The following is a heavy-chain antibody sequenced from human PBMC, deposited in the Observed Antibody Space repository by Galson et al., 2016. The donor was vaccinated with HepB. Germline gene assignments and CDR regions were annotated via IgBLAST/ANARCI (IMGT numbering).Heavy chain of an antibody. CDR3: ARGRKGSDYFPLDS. CDR2: IYYSGST. CDR1: GGSISSYY. V-gene: IGHV4-59*01. D-gene: IGHD4-17*01. Sequence: SETLSLTCTVSGGSISSYYWNWIRQPPGKGLEWIGYIYYSGSTSYNPSLKSRVTISVDTSKNQFFMELRSVTAADTAVYYCARGRKGSDYFPLDSWGQGTLAAVSS. J-gene: IGHJ4*02.